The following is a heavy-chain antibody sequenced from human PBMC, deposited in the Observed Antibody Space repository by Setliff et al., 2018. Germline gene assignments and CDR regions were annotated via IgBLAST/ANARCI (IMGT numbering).Heavy chain of an antibody. V-gene: IGHV5-51*01. Sequence: PGESLKISCKGSGHTFTSYWIGWVRQMPGKGLEWLGIIYSSDSHTRYSPSFQGQVTISADKSISTAYLQWSSLKASDTAMYYCARALASAGTVYFDYWGQGTLVTVSS. CDR3: ARALASAGTVYFDY. CDR2: IYSSDSHT. J-gene: IGHJ4*02. D-gene: IGHD6-13*01. CDR1: GHTFTSYW.